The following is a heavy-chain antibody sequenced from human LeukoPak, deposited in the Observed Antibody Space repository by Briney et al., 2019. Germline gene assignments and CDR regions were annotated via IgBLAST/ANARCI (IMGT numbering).Heavy chain of an antibody. Sequence: GRSLRLSCAASGFTFSSYGMHWVRQAPGKGLERVAVISYDGSNKCYADSVKGRFTISRDNSKNTLYLQMNSLRAEDTAVYYCAKDRRYYGSGSYMDYWGQGTLVTVSS. J-gene: IGHJ4*02. D-gene: IGHD3-10*01. V-gene: IGHV3-30*18. CDR3: AKDRRYYGSGSYMDY. CDR1: GFTFSSYG. CDR2: ISYDGSNK.